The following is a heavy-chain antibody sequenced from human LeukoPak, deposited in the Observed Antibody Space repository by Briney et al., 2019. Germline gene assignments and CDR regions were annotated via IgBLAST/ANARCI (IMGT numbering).Heavy chain of an antibody. Sequence: GGSLRLSCAASGFTFRNYWMHWVRQAPGKGLVWVSRINSDGINTSYADSVKGRFTISRDNAKNTLNLQMNSLRAEDTAVYYCARDLGQYYDTSDNWFDPWGQGTLVTVSS. J-gene: IGHJ5*02. CDR1: GFTFRNYW. D-gene: IGHD3-22*01. CDR3: ARDLGQYYDTSDNWFDP. CDR2: INSDGINT. V-gene: IGHV3-74*01.